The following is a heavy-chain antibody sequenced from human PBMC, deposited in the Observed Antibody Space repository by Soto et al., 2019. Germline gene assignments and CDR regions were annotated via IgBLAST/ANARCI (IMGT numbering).Heavy chain of an antibody. CDR3: ARDRSHSSASWWLDY. D-gene: IGHD3-22*01. CDR2: INPYGGAA. Sequence: QVQLVQSGAEVKKPGASVKVSCKASGYTFTSTWMHWVRQAPGQGLEWMGIINPYGGAATYAEKFQGRVTMTRDTSPATDYMELSSLRSEDTAMYYCARDRSHSSASWWLDYWGQGTQVTVSS. J-gene: IGHJ4*02. V-gene: IGHV1-46*01. CDR1: GYTFTSTW.